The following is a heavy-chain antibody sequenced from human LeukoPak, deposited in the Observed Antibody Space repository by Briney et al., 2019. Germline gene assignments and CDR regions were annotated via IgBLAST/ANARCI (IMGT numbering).Heavy chain of an antibody. J-gene: IGHJ6*03. D-gene: IGHD2-8*01. Sequence: GGSLRLSCAASGFTFSSYWMSWVRQAPGKGLEWVANIEKDGSEKYYVDSVKGRFTISRDNAKTSLYLQMNSLRTEDTAVYYCAKDRCSNGIGCYYYYMEVWGKGTTVTISS. CDR2: IEKDGSEK. V-gene: IGHV3-7*01. CDR3: AKDRCSNGIGCYYYYMEV. CDR1: GFTFSSYW.